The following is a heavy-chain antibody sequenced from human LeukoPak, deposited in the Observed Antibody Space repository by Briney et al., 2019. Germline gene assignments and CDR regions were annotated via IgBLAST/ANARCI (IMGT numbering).Heavy chain of an antibody. CDR3: ARETLYQLTRGAFDY. V-gene: IGHV4-59*01. J-gene: IGHJ4*02. D-gene: IGHD2-2*01. CDR2: MYHSGST. CDR1: GGSISSYY. Sequence: SETLSLTCTVSGGSISSYYWSWIRQPPGKGLEWIGYMYHSGSTNYNPSLKSRVTISVDTSKNQFSLKLSSVTAADTAVYYCARETLYQLTRGAFDYWGQGTLVTVSS.